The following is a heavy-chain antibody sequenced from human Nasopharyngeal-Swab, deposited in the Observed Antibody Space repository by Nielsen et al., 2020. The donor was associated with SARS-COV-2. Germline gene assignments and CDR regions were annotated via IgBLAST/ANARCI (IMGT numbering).Heavy chain of an antibody. J-gene: IGHJ6*03. D-gene: IGHD6-6*01. CDR3: ARDIATSLWYYYFYMDV. CDR2: IKEDGSDK. V-gene: IGHV3-7*01. CDR1: GFTFSNFW. Sequence: GESLKISCAASGFTFSNFWMSWVRQAPGKGLERVANIKEDGSDKYYVGSVKGRFTISRDNAKNSLYLQMHSLRAEDTAVYYCARDIATSLWYYYFYMDVWGKGTTVTVSS.